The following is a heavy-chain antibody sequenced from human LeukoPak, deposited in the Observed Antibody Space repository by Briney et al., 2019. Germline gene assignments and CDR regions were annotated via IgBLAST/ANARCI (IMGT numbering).Heavy chain of an antibody. CDR2: INSDGSST. J-gene: IGHJ4*02. D-gene: IGHD1-26*01. V-gene: IGHV3-74*01. CDR1: GFTFSPYW. CDR3: ARDRNTGSSYENLFEY. Sequence: GGSLRLSCAASGFTFSPYWMHWVRQAPGRGLLWVSRINSDGSSTSYADSVKGRFTISRDNAKNTLYLQMNSLRAEDTGVYYCARDRNTGSSYENLFEYWGQGTPVTVSS.